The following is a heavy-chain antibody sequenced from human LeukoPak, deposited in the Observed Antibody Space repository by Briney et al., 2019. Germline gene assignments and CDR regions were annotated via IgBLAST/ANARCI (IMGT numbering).Heavy chain of an antibody. J-gene: IGHJ6*04. CDR3: AARDNGNDLLSYHAMDV. Sequence: ASVKVSRKASGGSFRRYAFAWVRQAPGQGLEWMGGIMPVLDTGSYAQGFQGRVTITADRSTSTAYMELRSLRPEDTALYYCAARDNGNDLLSYHAMDVWGNGTTVTVSS. V-gene: IGHV1-69*06. CDR2: IMPVLDTG. CDR1: GGSFRRYA. D-gene: IGHD1-1*01.